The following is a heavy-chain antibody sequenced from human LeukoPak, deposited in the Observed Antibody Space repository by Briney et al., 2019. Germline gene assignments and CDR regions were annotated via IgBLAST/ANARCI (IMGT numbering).Heavy chain of an antibody. CDR1: GFIFSSYG. V-gene: IGHV3-74*01. Sequence: PGGSLRLSCAASGFIFSSYGMEWVRQAPGKGLVWVSHINTDGSSTRYADSVKGRFTISRDNAKNTLYLQMNSLRAEDTAVYYCARGRTEYYYYYYMDVWGKGTTVTVSS. D-gene: IGHD1-1*01. J-gene: IGHJ6*03. CDR3: ARGRTEYYYYYYMDV. CDR2: INTDGSST.